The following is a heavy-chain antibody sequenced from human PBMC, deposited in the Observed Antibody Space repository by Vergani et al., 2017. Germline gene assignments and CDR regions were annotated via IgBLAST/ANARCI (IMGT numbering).Heavy chain of an antibody. D-gene: IGHD1-26*01. CDR2: INPNSGGT. V-gene: IGHV1-2*02. CDR1: GYTFTGYY. CDR3: ARDNGYSGSYGALFDY. Sequence: QVQLVQSGAEVKKPGASVKVSCKASGYTFTGYYMHWVRQAPGQGLEWMGWINPNSGGTNYAQKFQGRVTMTRDTSISTAYMELSRLRSDDTAVYYCARDNGYSGSYGALFDYWGQGTLVTVSS. J-gene: IGHJ4*02.